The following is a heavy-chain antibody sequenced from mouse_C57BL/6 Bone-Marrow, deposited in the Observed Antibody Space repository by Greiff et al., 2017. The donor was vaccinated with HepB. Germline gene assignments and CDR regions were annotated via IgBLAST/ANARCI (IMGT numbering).Heavy chain of an antibody. V-gene: IGHV5-16*01. CDR2: INYDGSST. Sequence: EVQLQQSEGGLVQPGSSMKLSCTASGFTFSDYYMAWVRQVPEKGLEWVANINYDGSSTYYLDSLKSRFIISRDNAKNILYLQMSSLKSEDTATYYCARDYPAWFAYWGQGTLVTVSA. CDR3: ARDYPAWFAY. J-gene: IGHJ3*01. CDR1: GFTFSDYY.